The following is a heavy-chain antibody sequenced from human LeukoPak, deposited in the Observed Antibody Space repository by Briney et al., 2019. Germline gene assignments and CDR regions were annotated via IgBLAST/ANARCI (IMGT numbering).Heavy chain of an antibody. Sequence: GASVKVSCKASGHTFTAYYMFRVRQAPGQGLEWMGWINPNSGGTNSAPKFQGRVTMTRDTSISTAYMELSGLTSDDTAVYFCATYYSDTSARDWGQGTLVTVSS. CDR3: ATYYSDTSARD. V-gene: IGHV1-2*02. CDR2: INPNSGGT. J-gene: IGHJ4*02. D-gene: IGHD3-22*01. CDR1: GHTFTAYY.